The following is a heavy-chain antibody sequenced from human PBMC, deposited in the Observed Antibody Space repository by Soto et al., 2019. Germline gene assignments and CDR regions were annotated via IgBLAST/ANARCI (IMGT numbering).Heavy chain of an antibody. D-gene: IGHD6-6*01. CDR2: IYYSGST. CDR1: GGSISSSSYY. V-gene: IGHV4-39*01. J-gene: IGHJ6*03. Sequence: SETLSLTCTVSGGSISSSSYYWGWIRQPPGKGLEWIGSIYYSGSTYYNPSLKSRVTISVDTSKNQFSLKLSSVTAADTAVYYCARAQIKYSSSSFDYYYYMDVWGKGTTVTVSS. CDR3: ARAQIKYSSSSFDYYYYMDV.